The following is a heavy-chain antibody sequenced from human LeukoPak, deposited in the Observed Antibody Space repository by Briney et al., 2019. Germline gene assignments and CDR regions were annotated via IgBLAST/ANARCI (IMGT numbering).Heavy chain of an antibody. J-gene: IGHJ4*02. D-gene: IGHD5-18*01. Sequence: GGSLRLSCAASGFTVSSNYMSWVRQAPGKGLEWVSVIYSGGSTYYADSVKGRFTISRDNSKSTLYIQMNSLRAEDTAVYYCARDPWIQLWSLHFDYWGQGTLVTVSS. V-gene: IGHV3-53*01. CDR1: GFTVSSNY. CDR2: IYSGGST. CDR3: ARDPWIQLWSLHFDY.